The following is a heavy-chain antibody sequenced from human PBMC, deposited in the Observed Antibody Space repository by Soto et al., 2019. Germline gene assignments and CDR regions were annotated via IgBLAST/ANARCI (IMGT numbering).Heavy chain of an antibody. J-gene: IGHJ6*02. D-gene: IGHD1-1*01. CDR3: ASRVLEPYARYYYGMDV. CDR2: TYYRSKWYN. CDR1: GDSVSSNSAA. Sequence: PSQTLSLTCAISGDSVSSNSAAWNWIRQSPSRGLEWLGRTYYRSKWYNDYAVSVKSRITINPDTSKNQFSLQLNSVTPEDTAVYYCASRVLEPYARYYYGMDVWGQGTTVTVSS. V-gene: IGHV6-1*01.